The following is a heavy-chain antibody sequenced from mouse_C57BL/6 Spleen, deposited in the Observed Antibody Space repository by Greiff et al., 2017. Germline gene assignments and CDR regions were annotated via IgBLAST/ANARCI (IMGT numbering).Heavy chain of an antibody. D-gene: IGHD2-4*01. CDR1: GFSLSTFGMG. Sequence: QVTLKVSGPGILQPSQTLSLTCSFSGFSLSTFGMGVGWIRQPSGKGLEWLAHIWWDDDKYYNPALKSRLTISKDTSKDQVFLKIANVDTADTATDYCARIGVYYEYDPYAMGYWGQGTSVTVSS. CDR3: ARIGVYYEYDPYAMGY. V-gene: IGHV8-8*01. CDR2: IWWDDDK. J-gene: IGHJ4*01.